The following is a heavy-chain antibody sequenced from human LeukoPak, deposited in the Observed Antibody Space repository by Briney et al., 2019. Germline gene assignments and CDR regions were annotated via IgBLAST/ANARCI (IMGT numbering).Heavy chain of an antibody. CDR2: ISGSGGST. Sequence: GGSLRLSCAASGFTFSSYAMSWVRQAPGKGLEWVSAISGSGGSTYYADSVKGRFTISRDNAKNSLYLQMNSLRAEDTAVYYCARAYDFWSGPGGYWGQGTLVTVSS. J-gene: IGHJ4*02. D-gene: IGHD3-3*01. V-gene: IGHV3-23*01. CDR3: ARAYDFWSGPGGY. CDR1: GFTFSSYA.